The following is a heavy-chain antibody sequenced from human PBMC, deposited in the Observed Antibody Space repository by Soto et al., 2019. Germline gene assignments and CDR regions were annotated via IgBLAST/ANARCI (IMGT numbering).Heavy chain of an antibody. CDR2: INPNGGST. CDR3: ALPKNTLGWYNF. CDR1: GYTFTNYH. V-gene: IGHV1-46*04. Sequence: QVQVVQSGAEVKKPGASVKVSCKTSGYTFTNYHVHWVRQAPGQGLEWMGAINPNGGSTSYAQPLRGRVTMTSDSSTSTVYMEMGSLRSDDSAVYYCALPKNTLGWYNFWGQGTLVTVS. D-gene: IGHD6-19*01. J-gene: IGHJ4*02.